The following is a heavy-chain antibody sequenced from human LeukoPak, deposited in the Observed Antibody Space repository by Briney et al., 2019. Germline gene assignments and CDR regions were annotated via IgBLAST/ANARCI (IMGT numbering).Heavy chain of an antibody. CDR2: IKSKTDGGTT. D-gene: IGHD1-26*01. CDR1: GFTFSNAW. Sequence: GGSLRLSCAASGFTFSNAWMSWVRQAPGKGLEWVGHIKSKTDGGTTDYAAPVKGRFTISRDDSKNTLYLQMNSLRAEDTAVYYCAKDRGPLIVGALDYWGQGTLVTVSS. J-gene: IGHJ4*02. V-gene: IGHV3-15*01. CDR3: AKDRGPLIVGALDY.